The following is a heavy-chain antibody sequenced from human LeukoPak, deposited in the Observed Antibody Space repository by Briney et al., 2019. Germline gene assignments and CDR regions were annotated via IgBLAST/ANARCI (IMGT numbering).Heavy chain of an antibody. Sequence: GGSLRLSCAASGFTFSSYGMHWVRQAPGKGLEWVAFIRYDGSNKYYADSVKGRFTISRDNSKNTLYLQMNSLRAEDTAVYYCAKASEQWLVLYYFDYWGQGTLVTVSS. CDR3: AKASEQWLVLYYFDY. D-gene: IGHD6-19*01. CDR2: IRYDGSNK. J-gene: IGHJ4*02. CDR1: GFTFSSYG. V-gene: IGHV3-30*02.